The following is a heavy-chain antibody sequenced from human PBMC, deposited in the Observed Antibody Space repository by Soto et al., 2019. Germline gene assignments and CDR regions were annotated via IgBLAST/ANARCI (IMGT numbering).Heavy chain of an antibody. J-gene: IGHJ4*02. CDR3: ARESEDLTSNFDY. V-gene: IGHV1-69*13. CDR2: IIPVFGKP. CDR1: GDTFIANA. Sequence: GASVKVSCKISGDTFIANALTWVRQAPGQGLEWIGGIIPVFGKPSYAQNFQGRVTITADKSTSTAYADESTSTAYMELSSLTSEDTAVYYCARESEDLTSNFDYWGQGTLVTVSS.